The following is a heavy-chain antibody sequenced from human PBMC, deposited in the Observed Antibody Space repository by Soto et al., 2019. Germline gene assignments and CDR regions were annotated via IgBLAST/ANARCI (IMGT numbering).Heavy chain of an antibody. CDR3: ACSSIAAPGYYYGMDV. V-gene: IGHV5-51*01. Sequence: GESLKISCKGSGYSFTSYWIAWVRQMPGKGLEWMAIIYPGNSDTRYSPSFQGQVTISADKSISTAYLQWSSLKASDTAMYYCACSSIAAPGYYYGMDVWGQGTTVTVSS. D-gene: IGHD6-6*01. J-gene: IGHJ6*02. CDR2: IYPGNSDT. CDR1: GYSFTSYW.